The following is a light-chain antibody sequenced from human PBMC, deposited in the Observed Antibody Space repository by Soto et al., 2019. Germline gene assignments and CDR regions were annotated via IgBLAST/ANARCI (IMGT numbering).Light chain of an antibody. J-gene: IGLJ1*01. V-gene: IGLV3-1*01. CDR1: KLGDKY. CDR3: QAWDSSTGV. CDR2: QNS. Sequence: YELTQPPSVSVSPGQTASITCSGDKLGDKYACWYQQNPGQSPVLVIYQNSKRPSGIPERFSGSNSGNTATLTISGTQAMDEADYYCQAWDSSTGVFGTGTKLTVL.